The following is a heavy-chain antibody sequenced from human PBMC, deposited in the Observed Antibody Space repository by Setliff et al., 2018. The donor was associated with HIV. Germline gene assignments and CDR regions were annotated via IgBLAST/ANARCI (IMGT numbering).Heavy chain of an antibody. J-gene: IGHJ5*02. CDR3: ATYADRESNRFDP. D-gene: IGHD3-10*01. V-gene: IGHV4-39*01. CDR1: GASITGPSYS. Sequence: PSETLSLTCTVSGASITGPSYSWGWIRQPPGKGLEWLGSIYYSGKTYDNPSLKSRVTISVDTSKNQFSLKLSSVTAADTAVYYCATYADRESNRFDPWGQGILVTVSS. CDR2: IYYSGKT.